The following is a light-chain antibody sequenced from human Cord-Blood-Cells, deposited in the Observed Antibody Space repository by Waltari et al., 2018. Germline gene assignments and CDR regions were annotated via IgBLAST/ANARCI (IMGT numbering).Light chain of an antibody. V-gene: IGLV2-14*01. CDR2: DVS. Sequence: QSALTQPASVSGSPGQLITISCTGTSSDVGGYNYVSWYQQHPGKAPKLMIYDVSNRPSGVSNRFSGSKSGNTASRTISGLQAEDEADYYCSSYTSSSTLVVFGGGTKLTVL. J-gene: IGLJ2*01. CDR1: SSDVGGYNY. CDR3: SSYTSSSTLVV.